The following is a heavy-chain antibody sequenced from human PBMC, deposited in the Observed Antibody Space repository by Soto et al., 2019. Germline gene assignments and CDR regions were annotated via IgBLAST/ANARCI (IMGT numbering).Heavy chain of an antibody. CDR1: GGSISSSSYY. Sequence: PSETLSLTCTVSGGSISSSSYYWGWIRQPPGKGLEWIGSIYYSGSTYYNPSLKSRVTISVDTSKNQFSLKLSSVTAADTAVYYCASVTMVRGVIRSRSYYFDYWGQGTLVTVSS. V-gene: IGHV4-39*01. J-gene: IGHJ4*02. CDR2: IYYSGST. CDR3: ASVTMVRGVIRSRSYYFDY. D-gene: IGHD3-10*01.